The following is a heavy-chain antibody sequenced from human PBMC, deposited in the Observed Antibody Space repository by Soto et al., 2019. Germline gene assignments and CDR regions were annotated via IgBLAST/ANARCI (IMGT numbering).Heavy chain of an antibody. Sequence: QVQLVQSGAEVKKPGASVKVSCKASGYTFTSYGISWVRQAPGQGLEWMGWISAYNGNTNYAQQLQGRVTMTTDSPTSTAYMERRSVRADETAVYYYARDREAVAVAGGEVDVELKFQHWGQGTLVTVFS. CDR3: ARDREAVAVAGGEVDVELKFQH. D-gene: IGHD6-19*01. J-gene: IGHJ1*01. V-gene: IGHV1-18*01. CDR1: GYTFTSYG. CDR2: ISAYNGNT.